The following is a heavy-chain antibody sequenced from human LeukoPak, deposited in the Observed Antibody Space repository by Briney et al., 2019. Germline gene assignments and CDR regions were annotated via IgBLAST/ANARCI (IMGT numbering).Heavy chain of an antibody. CDR3: ASLGVGATTGGWFDP. D-gene: IGHD1-26*01. CDR1: GYSFTSYW. V-gene: IGHV5-51*01. CDR2: IYPGDSDT. J-gene: IGHJ5*02. Sequence: GESLKISCKGSGYSFTSYWIGWVRQMPGKGLEWMGIIYPGDSDTRYSPSFQGQVAISADKSISTAYLQWSSLKASDTAMYYCASLGVGATTGGWFDPWGQGTLVTVSS.